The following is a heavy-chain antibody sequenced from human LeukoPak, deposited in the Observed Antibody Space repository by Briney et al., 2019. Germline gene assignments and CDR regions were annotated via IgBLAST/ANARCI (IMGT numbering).Heavy chain of an antibody. CDR1: GFTVSSNY. D-gene: IGHD3-3*01. V-gene: IGHV3-53*01. Sequence: GGSLRLSCAASGFTVSSNYMSWVRQAPGKGLEWVSVIYSGGSTYYADSVKGRFTISRDNSKNTLYLQMNSLRAEDTAVYYCVGTFTVFGVVSTIEWGQGTLVTVSS. CDR2: IYSGGST. J-gene: IGHJ4*02. CDR3: VGTFTVFGVVSTIE.